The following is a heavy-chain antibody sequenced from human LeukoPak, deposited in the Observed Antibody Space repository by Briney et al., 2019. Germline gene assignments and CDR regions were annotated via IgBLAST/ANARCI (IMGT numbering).Heavy chain of an antibody. CDR3: ARGYCSGGSCYSRGRYYYYGMDV. V-gene: IGHV4-34*01. CDR2: INHSGST. D-gene: IGHD2-15*01. CDR1: GGSFSGYY. Sequence: SETLSLTCAVYGGSFSGYYWSWIRQPPGKGLEWIGEINHSGSTNYNPSLKTRVTISVETSKNQFSLMLRSVTAADTAVYYCARGYCSGGSCYSRGRYYYYGMDVWGQGTTVTVSS. J-gene: IGHJ6*02.